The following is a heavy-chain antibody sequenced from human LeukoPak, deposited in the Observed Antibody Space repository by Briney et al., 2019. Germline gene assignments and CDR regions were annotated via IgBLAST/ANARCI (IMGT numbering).Heavy chain of an antibody. V-gene: IGHV3-21*01. J-gene: IGHJ5*02. CDR1: GFIFDSYG. CDR2: ISNDNRYI. D-gene: IGHD6-19*01. CDR3: GRGGVRLVNWFDP. Sequence: GGSLRLSCAASGFIFDSYGMNWVRQAPGKGLEWVSSISNDNRYIYYADSVKGRFTISRDNAKKSLYLQMNSLRAEDTAVYYCGRGGVRLVNWFDPLGQGTLVTVSS.